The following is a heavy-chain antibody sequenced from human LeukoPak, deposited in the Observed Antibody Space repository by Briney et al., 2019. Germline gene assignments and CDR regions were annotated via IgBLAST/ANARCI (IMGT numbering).Heavy chain of an antibody. D-gene: IGHD3-10*01. V-gene: IGHV3-30*03. CDR2: ISYDGSNK. CDR1: GFTFSSYG. J-gene: IGHJ6*03. Sequence: PGRSLRLSCAASGFTFSSYGMHWVRQAPGKGLEWVAVISYDGSNKYYADSVKGRFTISRDNAKNSLYLQMNSLRAEDTAVYYCAREMDYYGSGSYKGPNYYYYMDVWGKGTTVTVSS. CDR3: AREMDYYGSGSYKGPNYYYYMDV.